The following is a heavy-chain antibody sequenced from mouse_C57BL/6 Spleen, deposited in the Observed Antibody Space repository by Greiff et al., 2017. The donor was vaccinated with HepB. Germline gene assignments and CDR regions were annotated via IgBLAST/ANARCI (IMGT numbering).Heavy chain of an antibody. CDR1: GFNIKDYY. CDR2: IDPEDGET. J-gene: IGHJ3*01. V-gene: IGHV14-2*01. CDR3: ALYYGYDGGSPGFAY. Sequence: VHVKQSGAELVKPGASVKLSCTASGFNIKDYYMPWVKQRTEQGLEWIGRIDPEDGETKYAPKFQGKATITADTSSNTAYLQLSSLTSEDTAVYYCALYYGYDGGSPGFAYWGQGTLVTVSA. D-gene: IGHD2-2*01.